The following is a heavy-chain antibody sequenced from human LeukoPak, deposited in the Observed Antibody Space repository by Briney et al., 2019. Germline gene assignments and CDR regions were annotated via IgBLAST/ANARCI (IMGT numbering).Heavy chain of an antibody. J-gene: IGHJ4*02. Sequence: SQTLSLTCTVSGGSISSSSYYWGWIRQPPGKGLEWIGSIYYSGSTYYNPSLKSRVTISVDTSKNQFSLKLSSVTAADTAVYYCARWFSDYYDSSGYFDYWGQGTLVTVSS. V-gene: IGHV4-39*07. CDR3: ARWFSDYYDSSGYFDY. CDR1: GGSISSSSYY. CDR2: IYYSGST. D-gene: IGHD3-22*01.